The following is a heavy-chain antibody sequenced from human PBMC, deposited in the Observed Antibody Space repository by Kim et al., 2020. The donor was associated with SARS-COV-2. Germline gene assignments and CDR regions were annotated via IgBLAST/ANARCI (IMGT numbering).Heavy chain of an antibody. Sequence: GGSLRLSCAASGFTVSSNYMSWVRQAPGKGLEWVSVIYSGGSTYYADSVKGRFTISRDNSKNTLYLQMNSLRAEDTAVYYCAREGLYYDSSGYSPIDYWGQGTLVTVSS. D-gene: IGHD3-22*01. CDR3: AREGLYYDSSGYSPIDY. CDR1: GFTVSSNY. CDR2: IYSGGST. J-gene: IGHJ4*02. V-gene: IGHV3-53*01.